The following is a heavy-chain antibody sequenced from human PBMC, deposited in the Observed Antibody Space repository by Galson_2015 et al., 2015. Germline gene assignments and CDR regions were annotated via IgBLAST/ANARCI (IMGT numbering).Heavy chain of an antibody. J-gene: IGHJ4*02. CDR3: ARDLGVAVAGTGFGY. Sequence: SLRLSCAGSGFTFSDYTINWVRQAPGRGLEWVSSISSSSSSYIFYADSVKGRFTISRDNAKNSLYLQMDSLRAEDTAVYYCARDLGVAVAGTGFGYWGQGTLVTVSS. D-gene: IGHD6-19*01. V-gene: IGHV3-21*01. CDR2: ISSSSSSYI. CDR1: GFTFSDYT.